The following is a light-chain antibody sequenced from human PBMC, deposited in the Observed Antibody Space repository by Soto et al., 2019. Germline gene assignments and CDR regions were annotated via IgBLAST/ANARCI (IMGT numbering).Light chain of an antibody. CDR2: DNN. CDR3: GTWDSSLSAVV. Sequence: QSVLTQPPSVSAAPGQKVTISCSGSSSNIGNNYVYWYQQLRGTAPKLLIYDNNKRPSGIPDRFSGSKSGTSATLGITGLQTGDEADYYCGTWDSSLSAVVFGGGTKLTVL. J-gene: IGLJ2*01. V-gene: IGLV1-51*01. CDR1: SSNIGNNY.